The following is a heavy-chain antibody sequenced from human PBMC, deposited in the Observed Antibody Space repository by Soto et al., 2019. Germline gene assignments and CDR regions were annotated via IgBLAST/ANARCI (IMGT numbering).Heavy chain of an antibody. CDR2: MNPNSGNT. CDR1: GYIFTSYY. CDR3: ARSGGLDRDFNY. D-gene: IGHD2-15*01. V-gene: IGHV1-8*02. J-gene: IGHJ4*02. Sequence: ASVKVSCKASGYIFTSYYIHWLRQAPGQGLEWMGWMNPNSGNTGYAQKFQGRVTMTRNTSISTAYMQLSSLRSGDTAVYYCARSGGLDRDFNYWGQGSLVTVSS.